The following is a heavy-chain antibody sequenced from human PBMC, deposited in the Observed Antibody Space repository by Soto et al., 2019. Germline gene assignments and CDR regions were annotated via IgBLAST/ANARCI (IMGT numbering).Heavy chain of an antibody. CDR1: GFSLSTRGVG. V-gene: IGHV2-5*02. CDR3: AQRPRGYRYHFEY. D-gene: IGHD5-18*01. CDR2: IYWDDDE. J-gene: IGHJ4*02. Sequence: QITLKESGPPLVKPTQTLTLTCTFSGFSLSTRGVGVGWFRQPPGKALEWLALIYWDDDEGYSPSLKSRLTITKDTAKNQVVLTMTTMDPVDPTTYYCAQRPRGYRYHFEYWGQGTLVTVSS.